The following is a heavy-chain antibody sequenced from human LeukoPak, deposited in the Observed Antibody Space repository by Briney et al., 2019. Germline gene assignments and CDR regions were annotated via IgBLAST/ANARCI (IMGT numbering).Heavy chain of an antibody. Sequence: KPSETLSLTCTVSGGSISGYYWSWIRQPPGKGLEWIGYIYYSGSTNYNPSLQSRVAISVDTSKNQFSLKLSSVTAADTAVYYCAKEHNDYEGIWFDPWGQGTLVTVSS. CDR3: AKEHNDYEGIWFDP. D-gene: IGHD4-17*01. CDR1: GGSISGYY. J-gene: IGHJ5*02. CDR2: IYYSGST. V-gene: IGHV4-59*01.